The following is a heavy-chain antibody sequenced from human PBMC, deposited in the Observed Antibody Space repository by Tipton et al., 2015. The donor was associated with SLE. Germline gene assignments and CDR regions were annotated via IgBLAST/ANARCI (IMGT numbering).Heavy chain of an antibody. CDR1: GGSFSGYY. CDR2: INHSGST. V-gene: IGHV4-34*01. Sequence: TLSLTCAVYGGSFSGYYWSWIRQPPGKGLEWIGEINHSGSTNYNPSLKSRVTISVDTSKNQFSLKLSSVTAADTAVYYCARLLPQYYYDSSGQNGDCWYFDLWGRGTLVTVSS. D-gene: IGHD3-22*01. J-gene: IGHJ2*01. CDR3: ARLLPQYYYDSSGQNGDCWYFDL.